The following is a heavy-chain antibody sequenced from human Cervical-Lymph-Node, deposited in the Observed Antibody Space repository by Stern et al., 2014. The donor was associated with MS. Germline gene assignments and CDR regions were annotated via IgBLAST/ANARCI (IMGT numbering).Heavy chain of an antibody. V-gene: IGHV5-51*01. Sequence: MQLVQSGAEVKKPGESLKISCKGSGYSFTSYWVGWVGLMPGKGLERMGIIYPGDSDTRYSPSFQGQVPTPADKSISTAYLQWSSLKASDTAMYYCARLASPGVGMDVWGQGTPVTVSS. CDR1: GYSFTSYW. J-gene: IGHJ6*02. D-gene: IGHD2-8*01. CDR2: IYPGDSDT. CDR3: ARLASPGVGMDV.